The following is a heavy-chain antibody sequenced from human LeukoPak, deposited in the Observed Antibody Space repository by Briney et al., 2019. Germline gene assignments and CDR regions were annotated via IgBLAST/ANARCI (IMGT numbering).Heavy chain of an antibody. V-gene: IGHV1-46*01. J-gene: IGHJ6*03. CDR3: ARRGWYDSSGYYYYYYMDV. CDR2: INPSGGST. CDR1: GYTFTSYY. D-gene: IGHD3-22*01. Sequence: ASVKVSCKASGYTFTSYYMHWVRQAPGQGLEWMGIINPSGGSTSYAQKFQGRVTMTRDMSTSTVYMELSSLRSEDTAVYYCARRGWYDSSGYYYYYYMDVWGKGTTVTVSS.